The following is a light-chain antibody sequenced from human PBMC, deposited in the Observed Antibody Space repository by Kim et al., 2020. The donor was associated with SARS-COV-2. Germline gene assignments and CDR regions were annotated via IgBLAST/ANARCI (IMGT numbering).Light chain of an antibody. CDR2: GAS. J-gene: IGKJ1*01. CDR1: QTVSNSQ. Sequence: EIVLTQSPGTLSLSPGERATLSCKASQTVSNSQLAWYRQKPGQAPRLLIYGASSRATGIPDRFSGSGSGTDFTLTISRLEPEDFAVYYCQQYGISLTFGQGTKVDIK. V-gene: IGKV3-20*01. CDR3: QQYGISLT.